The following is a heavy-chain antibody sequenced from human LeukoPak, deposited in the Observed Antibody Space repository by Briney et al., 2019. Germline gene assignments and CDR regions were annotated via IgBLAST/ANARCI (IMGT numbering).Heavy chain of an antibody. D-gene: IGHD7-27*01. CDR1: GGSFSDYY. V-gene: IGHV4-34*01. Sequence: SETLSLTCAVYGGSFSDYYWSWIRQPPGKGLEWIGEIHHSGSTNYNPSLKRRVTISVAPSKNQFSLKLSSVSAADTAVYYCARELGIKGAFDIWGQGTVVTVSS. CDR2: IHHSGST. CDR3: ARELGIKGAFDI. J-gene: IGHJ3*02.